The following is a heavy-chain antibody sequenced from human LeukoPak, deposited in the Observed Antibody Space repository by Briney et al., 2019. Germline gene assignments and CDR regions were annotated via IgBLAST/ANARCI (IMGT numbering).Heavy chain of an antibody. Sequence: GGSLRLSCAASGFSFTSYWMHSVRQVPGKGLMWVARINSAGNSASYGGSVQGRFTISRDNAKNTLSLQMSSLRVEDTGIYYCARDVWGDRDGFFDNWGQGTLVTVAS. CDR1: GFSFTSYW. CDR3: ARDVWGDRDGFFDN. J-gene: IGHJ4*02. CDR2: INSAGNSA. D-gene: IGHD5-24*01. V-gene: IGHV3-74*01.